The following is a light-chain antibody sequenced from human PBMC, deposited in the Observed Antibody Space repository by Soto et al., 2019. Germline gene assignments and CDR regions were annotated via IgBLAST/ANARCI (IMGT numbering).Light chain of an antibody. J-gene: IGKJ1*01. CDR2: YDS. CDR1: HTISSW. CDR3: QQYNSYCT. V-gene: IGKV1-5*01. Sequence: DIHMTQSPSTLAASVGDRVTITCRASHTISSWLALNRQKPGKAPKLLINYDSSLESGVPSWFSGSGCGTKLSIITSSLQPDDFATYYCQQYNSYCTFGQGTKVDIK.